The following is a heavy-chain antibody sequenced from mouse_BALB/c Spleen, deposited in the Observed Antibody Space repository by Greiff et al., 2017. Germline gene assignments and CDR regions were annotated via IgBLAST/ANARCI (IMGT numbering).Heavy chain of an antibody. CDR2: IYPGDGDT. J-gene: IGHJ4*01. D-gene: IGHD1-1*01. Sequence: QVQLQQSGAELVRPGSSVKISCKASGYAFSSYWMNWVKQRPGPGLEWIGQIYPGDGDTNYNGKFKGKATLTADKSSSTDYMQLSSLTSEDSAVYFCASRGGSSYGDAMDYWGQGTSVTVSS. V-gene: IGHV1-80*01. CDR3: ASRGGSSYGDAMDY. CDR1: GYAFSSYW.